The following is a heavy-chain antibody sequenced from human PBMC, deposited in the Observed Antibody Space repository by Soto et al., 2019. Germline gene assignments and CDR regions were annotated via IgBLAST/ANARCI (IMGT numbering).Heavy chain of an antibody. CDR2: ISSNSGAI. Sequence: VQLVESGGGLAQPGRSLRLSCVASGFIFEDYDMHWVRQVPGKGLEWVSSISSNSGAIKYADSVKGRFTLSRDNAKNSMYLEMNSLRVEDTAFYFCVKGTFSSSKVIFDYWGQVTLVTVSS. CDR1: GFIFEDYD. J-gene: IGHJ4*02. D-gene: IGHD6-6*01. V-gene: IGHV3-9*01. CDR3: VKGTFSSSKVIFDY.